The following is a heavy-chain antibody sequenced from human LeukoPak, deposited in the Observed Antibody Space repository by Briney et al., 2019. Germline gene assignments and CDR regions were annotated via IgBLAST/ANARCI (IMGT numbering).Heavy chain of an antibody. J-gene: IGHJ5*02. CDR2: ISAYNGNT. CDR1: GYTFTSYG. D-gene: IGHD6-13*01. V-gene: IGHV1-18*01. CDR3: ARGVLGYSSSWTSHNWFDP. Sequence: GASVKVSCKASGYTFTSYGISWVRQAPGQGLEWMGWISAYNGNTNYAQKLQGRVTMTTDTSTSTAYMELRSLRSDDTAVYYCARGVLGYSSSWTSHNWFDPWGQGTLVTVSS.